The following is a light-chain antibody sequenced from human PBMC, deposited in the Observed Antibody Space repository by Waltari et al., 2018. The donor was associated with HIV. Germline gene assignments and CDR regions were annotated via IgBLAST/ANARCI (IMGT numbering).Light chain of an antibody. J-gene: IGLJ3*02. V-gene: IGLV1-44*01. Sequence: QSVLTQPPSASGTPGPRVTISCSGSNSHIGSNTVSWYQQLPGTAPKLLIYSDDQRPSGVPDRFSGSKSGTSASLAISGLQSEDEADYYCAVWDDGLNGPEFGGGTKLTVL. CDR1: NSHIGSNT. CDR2: SDD. CDR3: AVWDDGLNGPE.